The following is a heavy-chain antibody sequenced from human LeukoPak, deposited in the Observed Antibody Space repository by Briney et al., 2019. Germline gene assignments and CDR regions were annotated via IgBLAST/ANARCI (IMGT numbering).Heavy chain of an antibody. CDR3: AIDGGPTVFYYFDY. CDR2: ISGSSGGT. D-gene: IGHD1-1*01. J-gene: IGHJ4*02. Sequence: PGGSLRLSCAASGFTFSNYAMSWVRQAPGKGLEWVSGISGSSGGTNYADPVKGRFTISRDNSRNTLYLQMNSLRAEDTAIYYCAIDGGPTVFYYFDYWGQGTLITVSS. V-gene: IGHV3-23*01. CDR1: GFTFSNYA.